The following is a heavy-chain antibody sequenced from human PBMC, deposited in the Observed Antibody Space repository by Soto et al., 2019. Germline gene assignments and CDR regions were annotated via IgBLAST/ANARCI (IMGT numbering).Heavy chain of an antibody. CDR3: ARDLSGVQAATPLRLVP. J-gene: IGHJ5*02. CDR2: IIPIFGTA. Sequence: QVQLVQSGAEVKKPGSSVKVSCKASGGTFSSYAISWVRQAPGQGLEWMGGIIPIFGTANYAQKFQGRVTITADESPSTAYIDLSSMRTKDTAVYYRARDLSGVQAATPLRLVPWCHGTLVIVSS. V-gene: IGHV1-69*01. CDR1: GGTFSSYA. D-gene: IGHD2-15*01.